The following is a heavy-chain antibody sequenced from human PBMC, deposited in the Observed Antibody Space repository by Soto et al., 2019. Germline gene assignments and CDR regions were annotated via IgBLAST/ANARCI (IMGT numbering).Heavy chain of an antibody. CDR2: IYYSGST. D-gene: IGHD1-26*01. Sequence: TLSLPCTVSGGSISSSSYYWGWIRQPPGKGLEWIGSIYYSGSTYYNPSLKSRVTISVDTSKNQFSLKLSSVTAADTAMYFCAGSRYTGTYSGRFLDYWGQGSLVTVSS. J-gene: IGHJ4*02. CDR3: AGSRYTGTYSGRFLDY. V-gene: IGHV4-39*01. CDR1: GGSISSSSYY.